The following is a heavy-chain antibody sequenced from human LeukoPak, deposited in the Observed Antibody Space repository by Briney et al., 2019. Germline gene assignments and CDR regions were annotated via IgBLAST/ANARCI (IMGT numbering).Heavy chain of an antibody. CDR1: GGSFSGYY. V-gene: IGHV4-59*08. CDR2: IYYSGST. CDR3: ARLGEDSSGWYHAFDI. J-gene: IGHJ3*02. D-gene: IGHD6-19*01. Sequence: SETLSLTCAVYGGSFSGYYWSWIRQPPGKGLEWIGYIYYSGSTNYNPSLKSRVTISVDTSKNQFSLKLSSVTAADTAVYYCARLGEDSSGWYHAFDIWGQGTMVTVSS.